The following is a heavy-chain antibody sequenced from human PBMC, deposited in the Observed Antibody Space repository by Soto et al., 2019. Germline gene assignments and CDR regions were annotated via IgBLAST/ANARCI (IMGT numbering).Heavy chain of an antibody. CDR2: VSVSGGTT. J-gene: IGHJ4*02. D-gene: IGHD3-22*01. CDR3: AKGLYYYDSSGYRLFDY. CDR1: GFMFNNYA. V-gene: IGHV3-23*01. Sequence: SGGSLRLSCAASGFMFNNYAMSWVRQAPGKGLEWVSTVSVSGGTTYYADSLKGRFTISRDNSKKTVYLQMNRLRADDTAIYYCAKGLYYYDSSGYRLFDYWDQGTLVTVSS.